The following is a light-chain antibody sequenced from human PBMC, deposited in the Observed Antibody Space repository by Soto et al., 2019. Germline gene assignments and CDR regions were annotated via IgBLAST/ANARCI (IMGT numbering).Light chain of an antibody. CDR1: QSVSSN. V-gene: IGKV3-15*01. CDR3: QQYNNCPPWT. J-gene: IGKJ1*01. Sequence: EMVMTQSPATLSVSPGERATLSCRASQSVSSNLAWYQQKPGQAPRLLIYDASTRATGIPARFSGSGSGTEFSLTISSLQSEDFAVYYCQQYNNCPPWTFGQGSMVEIK. CDR2: DAS.